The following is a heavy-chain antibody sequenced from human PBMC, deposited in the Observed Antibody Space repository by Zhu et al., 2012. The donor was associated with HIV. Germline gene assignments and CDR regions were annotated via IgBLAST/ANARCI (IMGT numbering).Heavy chain of an antibody. CDR3: ARKQWELLSAFDI. CDR1: GGSISSGDYY. Sequence: QVQLQESGPGLVKPSQTLSLTGTVSGGSISSGDYYWSWVRQSPVRGLEWIGYIYYSGTTYYIPSLKSRVTISVDTSKNQFSLKLTSVTAADTAMYYCARKQWELLSAFDIWGQGTMVTVSS. D-gene: IGHD1-26*01. CDR2: IYYSGTT. V-gene: IGHV4-30-4*08. J-gene: IGHJ3*02.